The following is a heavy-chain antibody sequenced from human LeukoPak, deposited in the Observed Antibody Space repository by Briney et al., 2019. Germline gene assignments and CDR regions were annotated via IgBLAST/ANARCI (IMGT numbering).Heavy chain of an antibody. CDR1: GFTFSDYY. CDR3: ARERRITMIVVVDAFDI. J-gene: IGHJ3*02. D-gene: IGHD3-22*01. Sequence: GGSLRLSCAASGFTFSDYYMSWIRQAPGKGLEWVSYISSRGSTIYYADSVKGRFTISRDNAKNSLYLQMNSLTAEDTAVYYCARERRITMIVVVDAFDIWGQGTMVTVSS. CDR2: ISSRGSTI. V-gene: IGHV3-11*04.